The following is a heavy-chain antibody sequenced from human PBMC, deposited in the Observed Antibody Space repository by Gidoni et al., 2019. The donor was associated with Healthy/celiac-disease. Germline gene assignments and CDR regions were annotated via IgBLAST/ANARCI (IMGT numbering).Heavy chain of an antibody. CDR3: ARGGDYYDSSGYYYVGWYFDL. D-gene: IGHD3-22*01. CDR2: ISAYNVNT. J-gene: IGHJ2*01. V-gene: IGHV1-18*04. CDR1: GYTFTSCG. Sequence: QVQLVQSGAEVKKPGASVKVSCTASGYTFTSCGISWARQAPGQGLEWMGWISAYNVNTNYAQKLQGRVTMTTDTSTSTAYMELRSLRSDDTAVYYCARGGDYYDSSGYYYVGWYFDLWGRGTLVTVSS.